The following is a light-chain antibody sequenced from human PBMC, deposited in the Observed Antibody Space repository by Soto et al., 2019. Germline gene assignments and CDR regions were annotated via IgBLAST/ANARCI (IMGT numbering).Light chain of an antibody. Sequence: DIQLTQSPSFLSASVGDRVTVSCRASQDISTSLAWFQQKAGKVPQLLVYPASTLQDGVPSWFSGSGSGTYFTLTINNLQAEDFATYYCQHLRTYPFSFGPGTKLDIK. CDR3: QHLRTYPFS. V-gene: IGKV1-9*01. J-gene: IGKJ2*03. CDR1: QDISTS. CDR2: PAS.